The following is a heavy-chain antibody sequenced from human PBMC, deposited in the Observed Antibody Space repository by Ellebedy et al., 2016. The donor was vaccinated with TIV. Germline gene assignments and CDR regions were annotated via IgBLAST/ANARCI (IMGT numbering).Heavy chain of an antibody. CDR2: IYSGGST. CDR3: AKMSSGWYTYFDY. J-gene: IGHJ4*02. CDR1: GFTVSSNY. D-gene: IGHD6-19*01. Sequence: GESLKISXAASGFTVSSNYMSWVRQAPGKGLEWVSVIYSGGSTYYADSVKGRFTISRDNSKNTLYLQMNSLRAEDTAVYYCAKMSSGWYTYFDYWGQGTLVTVSS. V-gene: IGHV3-53*01.